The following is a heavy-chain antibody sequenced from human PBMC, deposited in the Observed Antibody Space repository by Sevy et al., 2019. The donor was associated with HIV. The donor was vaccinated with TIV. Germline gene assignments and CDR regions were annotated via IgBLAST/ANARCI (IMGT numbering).Heavy chain of an antibody. CDR2: IYYDGSNQ. V-gene: IGHV3-30*02. Sequence: GGSLRLSCAASGFSFSSYGMHWDRQAPGKGLEWVAFIYYDGSNQYYAESVKGRFTISRDNSKNTLYLQMNSLRAEDTAIYDCATLGIAVAGAFPWGQRTLVTVSS. CDR1: GFSFSSYG. D-gene: IGHD6-19*01. CDR3: ATLGIAVAGAFP. J-gene: IGHJ5*02.